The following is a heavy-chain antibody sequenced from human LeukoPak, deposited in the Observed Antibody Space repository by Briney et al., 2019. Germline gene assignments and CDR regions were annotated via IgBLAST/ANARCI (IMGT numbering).Heavy chain of an antibody. J-gene: IGHJ4*02. CDR1: GFTFSSYG. Sequence: GGSLRLSCAASGFTFSSYGMHWVRQAPGKGLEWVAFIRYDGSNKYYADSVKGRFTISRDNSKNTLYLQMNSLRAEDTAVYYCAKSTLPRGGATTRDVSFDYWGQGTPVTVSS. V-gene: IGHV3-30*02. CDR3: AKSTLPRGGATTRDVSFDY. D-gene: IGHD1-26*01. CDR2: IRYDGSNK.